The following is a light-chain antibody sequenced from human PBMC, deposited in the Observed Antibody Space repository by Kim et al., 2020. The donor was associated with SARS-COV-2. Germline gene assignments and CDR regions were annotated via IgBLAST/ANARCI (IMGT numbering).Light chain of an antibody. CDR2: LNSDGSH. J-gene: IGLJ3*02. V-gene: IGLV4-69*01. CDR3: QTWGTGLWV. CDR1: SGHSSYA. Sequence: QPVLTRSPSASASLGASVKLTCTLSSGHSSYAIAWHQQQPEKGPRYLMKLNSDGSHSKGDGIPDRFSGSSSGAERYLTISSLQSEDEADYYCQTWGTGLWVFGGGTQLTVL.